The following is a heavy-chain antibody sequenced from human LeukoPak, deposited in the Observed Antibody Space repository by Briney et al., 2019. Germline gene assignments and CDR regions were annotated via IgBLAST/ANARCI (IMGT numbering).Heavy chain of an antibody. Sequence: GGSLRLSCAASGFTFSSYAMHWVRQAPGKGLEWVAVTSYDGSNKYYADSVKGRFTISRDNSKNTLYLQMNSLRAEDTAVYYCARESDGGEWDYWGQGTLVTVSS. D-gene: IGHD3-16*01. V-gene: IGHV3-30*01. J-gene: IGHJ4*02. CDR2: TSYDGSNK. CDR1: GFTFSSYA. CDR3: ARESDGGEWDY.